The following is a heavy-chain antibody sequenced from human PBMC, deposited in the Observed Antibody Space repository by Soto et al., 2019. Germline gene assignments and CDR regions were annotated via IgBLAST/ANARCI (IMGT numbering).Heavy chain of an antibody. CDR3: ARGATVTQYDY. CDR2: GSYSGTT. Sequence: SETLSVTCTFSGVSVSSGSFYWAWIRQPPGKGLEWIGFGSYSGTTNYKPSLKSRVTISVDTSRSQISLKVSSLTAADTAVYYCARGATVTQYDYWGQGTLVTVSS. J-gene: IGHJ4*02. D-gene: IGHD4-17*01. V-gene: IGHV4-61*01. CDR1: GVSVSSGSFY.